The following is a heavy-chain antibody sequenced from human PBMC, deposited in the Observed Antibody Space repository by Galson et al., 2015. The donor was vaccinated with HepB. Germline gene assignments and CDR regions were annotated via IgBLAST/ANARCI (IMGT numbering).Heavy chain of an antibody. CDR1: GYTFTSYY. J-gene: IGHJ4*02. V-gene: IGHV1-46*01. CDR3: ARAPYGSGSYYNPFDY. CDR2: INPSGGST. D-gene: IGHD3-10*01. Sequence: SVKVSCKASGYTFTSYYMHWVRQAPGQGLEWMGIINPSGGSTSYAQKFQGRVTMTRDTSTSTVYMELSSLRSEDTAVYYCARAPYGSGSYYNPFDYWGQGTLVTVSS.